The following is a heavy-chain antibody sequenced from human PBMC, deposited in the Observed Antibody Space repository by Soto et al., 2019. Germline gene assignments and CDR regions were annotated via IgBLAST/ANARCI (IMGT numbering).Heavy chain of an antibody. CDR1: GDSISSGGYS. CDR3: ARDSLSGYYFDN. CDR2: TYHSGGA. J-gene: IGHJ4*02. Sequence: QLQLQESGSGLVKPSQTLSLTCVVSGDSISSGGYSWNWIRQPPGKGLEWIGHTYHSGGALYNPSLDSRVTISVDKSKNHSSLRLTSVTAADTAVYYCARDSLSGYYFDNWGQGTLVTVSS. V-gene: IGHV4-30-2*01. D-gene: IGHD3-22*01.